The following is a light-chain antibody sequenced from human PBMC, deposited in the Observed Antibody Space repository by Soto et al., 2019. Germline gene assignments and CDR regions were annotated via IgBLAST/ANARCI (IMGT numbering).Light chain of an antibody. Sequence: QSALTQPASVSGSPGQSITISCTGTNSDIGGYNYVSWYQQHAGRAPKLVINDVSSRPSGISNRFSGSKSGNTASLTISGLQDEDEANYYCSSYTLNSTIVFGGGTKVTVL. CDR2: DVS. CDR3: SSYTLNSTIV. V-gene: IGLV2-14*03. J-gene: IGLJ2*01. CDR1: NSDIGGYNY.